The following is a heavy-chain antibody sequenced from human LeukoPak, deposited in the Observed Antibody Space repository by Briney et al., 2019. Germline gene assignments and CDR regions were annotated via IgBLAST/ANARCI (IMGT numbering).Heavy chain of an antibody. CDR3: AKGYGWEASYYYYYMDV. D-gene: IGHD1-26*01. J-gene: IGHJ6*03. CDR1: GFTFSSYE. Sequence: PGGSLRLSCVASGFTFSSYEMTWVRQAPGKGLEWVSYISSSGSIIYYADSVKGRFTISRDNAKDSVHLQMNSLRAEDTAMYYCAKGYGWEASYYYYYMDVWGKGTTVTISS. V-gene: IGHV3-48*03. CDR2: ISSSGSII.